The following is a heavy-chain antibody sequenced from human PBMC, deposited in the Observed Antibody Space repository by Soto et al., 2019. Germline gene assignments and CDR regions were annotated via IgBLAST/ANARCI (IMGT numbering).Heavy chain of an antibody. CDR3: ARLYSSGWYGY. J-gene: IGHJ4*02. Sequence: ETLSLTCTVSGGSISSYYWSWIRQPPGKGLEWIGYIYYSGSTNYNPSLKSRVTISVDTSKNQFSLKLSSVTAADTAVYYCARLYSSGWYGYWGQGTLVTVSS. CDR2: IYYSGST. V-gene: IGHV4-59*01. CDR1: GGSISSYY. D-gene: IGHD6-19*01.